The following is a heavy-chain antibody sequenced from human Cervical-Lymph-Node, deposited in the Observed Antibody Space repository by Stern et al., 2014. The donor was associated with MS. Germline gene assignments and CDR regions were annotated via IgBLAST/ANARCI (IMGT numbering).Heavy chain of an antibody. CDR2: ILYDGSNK. Sequence: VQLVESGGGVVQPWRSLRLSCAASGFTFSSYCMHWVRPAPGKGLEWVAVILYDGSNKYYADSVKGRFTIARDNSKNTLYLQMNSLRAEDTAVYYCARTYSGSYYSYYYGMDVWGQGTTVTVSS. D-gene: IGHD1-26*01. CDR1: GFTFSSYC. V-gene: IGHV3-33*01. CDR3: ARTYSGSYYSYYYGMDV. J-gene: IGHJ6*02.